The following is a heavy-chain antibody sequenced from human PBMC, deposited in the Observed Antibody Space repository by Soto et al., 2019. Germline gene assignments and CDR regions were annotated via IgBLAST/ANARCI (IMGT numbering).Heavy chain of an antibody. Sequence: EVQLVESGGGLVQPGRSLRLSCAASGFTFDDYAMHWVRQAPGKGLEWVSGIIWNSGSIGYADSVKGRFTISRDNANNSLYLQMNSLRAEDTALYYCAKTPLRGTVTPRNQKYYFDYWGQGTLVTVSS. J-gene: IGHJ4*02. CDR1: GFTFDDYA. CDR2: IIWNSGSI. CDR3: AKTPLRGTVTPRNQKYYFDY. V-gene: IGHV3-9*01. D-gene: IGHD4-17*01.